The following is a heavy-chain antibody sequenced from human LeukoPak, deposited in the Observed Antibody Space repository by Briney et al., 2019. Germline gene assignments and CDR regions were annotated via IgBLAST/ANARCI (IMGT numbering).Heavy chain of an antibody. CDR2: MNPNSGDT. CDR1: GYTFTSYD. CDR3: ARRRGGSPRRNWFDP. Sequence: ASVKVSCKASGYTFTSYDINWVRQATGQGLEWMGWMNPNSGDTGYAQKFQGRVTMTRNTSISTAYMELSSLRSEDTAVYYCARRRGGSPRRNWFDPWAREPWSPSPQ. J-gene: IGHJ5*02. D-gene: IGHD3-16*01. V-gene: IGHV1-8*01.